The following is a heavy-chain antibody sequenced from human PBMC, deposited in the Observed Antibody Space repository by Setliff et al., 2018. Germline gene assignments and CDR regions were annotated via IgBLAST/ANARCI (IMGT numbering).Heavy chain of an antibody. CDR1: GGSISSGSNY. CDR3: ARDPGNGHYMDV. J-gene: IGHJ6*03. CDR2: IDPSGNT. V-gene: IGHV4-61*09. Sequence: SETLSLTCTVSGGSISSGSNYWSWIRQPAGRGLEWIGHIDPSGNTNYHPSLKSRVTISGDTSKNQFSLKLTSVTAADTAVYFCARDPGNGHYMDVWGKGATVTVSS.